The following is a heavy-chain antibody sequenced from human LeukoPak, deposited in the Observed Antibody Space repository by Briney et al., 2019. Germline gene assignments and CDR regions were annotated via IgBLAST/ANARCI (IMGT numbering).Heavy chain of an antibody. CDR1: GFTFSSYG. V-gene: IGHV3-33*01. J-gene: IGHJ4*02. CDR2: IWYDGSNK. D-gene: IGHD1/OR15-1a*01. CDR3: LVTTRSRGFDY. Sequence: PGRSLRLSCAASGFTFSSYGMHWVRQAPGKGLEWVAVIWYDGSNKYYADSVKGRFTISRDNSKNTLYLQMNSLRAEDTAVYYCLVTTRSRGFDYWGQGTLVTVSS.